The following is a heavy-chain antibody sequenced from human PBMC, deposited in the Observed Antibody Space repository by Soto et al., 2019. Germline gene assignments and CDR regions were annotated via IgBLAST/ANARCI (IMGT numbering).Heavy chain of an antibody. D-gene: IGHD3-10*01. CDR1: GFTFSSYS. CDR3: ARDSKRITMVRGVSSFFDD. J-gene: IGHJ4*02. CDR2: ISSSSSTI. V-gene: IGHV3-48*01. Sequence: GGSLRLSCAASGFTFSSYSMNWVRQAPGKGLEWVSYISSSSSTIYYADSVKGRFTISRDNAKNSLYLQMNSLRAEDTAVYYCARDSKRITMVRGVSSFFDDRGQGTLVTVSS.